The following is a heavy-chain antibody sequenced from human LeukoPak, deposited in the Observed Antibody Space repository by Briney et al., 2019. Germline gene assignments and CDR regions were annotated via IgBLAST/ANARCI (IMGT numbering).Heavy chain of an antibody. CDR2: MSPNSGNT. CDR1: GYTFTKYD. D-gene: IGHD3-3*01. CDR3: ARAERTRITTFGLVTNYFYYYMDV. J-gene: IGHJ6*03. Sequence: ASVKVSCKAFGYTFTKYDINWVRQATGQGVEWMGWMSPNSGNTGYAQKFQGRVTITRNTSISTAYMELSSLRSEDTAVYYCARAERTRITTFGLVTNYFYYYMDVWGKGTTVTVSS. V-gene: IGHV1-8*03.